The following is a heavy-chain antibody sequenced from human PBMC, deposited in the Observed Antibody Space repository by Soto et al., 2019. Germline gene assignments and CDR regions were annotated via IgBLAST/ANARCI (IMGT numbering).Heavy chain of an antibody. V-gene: IGHV1-2*02. J-gene: IGHJ5*02. CDR1: GYTFSDPH. Sequence: QVQLVQSGAEVQRPGASVKVSCKTSGYTFSDPHMHWVRQAPGQGLEWMGWINPHSGATNYANKFQGRVTMTRDTSIATAYMELTGLRFADTAVYYCATDLGSGRIPWGQGTRVTVSS. CDR2: INPHSGAT. CDR3: ATDLGSGRIP. D-gene: IGHD6-25*01.